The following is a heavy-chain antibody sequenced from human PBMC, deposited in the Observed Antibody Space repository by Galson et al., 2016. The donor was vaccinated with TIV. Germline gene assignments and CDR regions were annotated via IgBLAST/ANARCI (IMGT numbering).Heavy chain of an antibody. J-gene: IGHJ4*01. V-gene: IGHV1-69*13. CDR2: IIPGFGTV. D-gene: IGHD5-18*01. CDR3: ARTSYTPMGY. CDR1: GGTFSSFA. Sequence: SVKVSCKASGGTFSSFALNWVRQAPGQGLEWIGEIIPGFGTVRYAQKFQARVTITADESATTSAMELSSLTPDDTAVYYCARTSYTPMGYWGQGTLVTVSS.